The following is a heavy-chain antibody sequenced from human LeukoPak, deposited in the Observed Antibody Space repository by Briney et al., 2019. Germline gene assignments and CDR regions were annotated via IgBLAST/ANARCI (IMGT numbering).Heavy chain of an antibody. V-gene: IGHV4-4*07. Sequence: PSETLSLTCTVSGGSISSYYWSWIRQPAGKGLEWIGRIYTSGSTYYNPSLKSRVTISVDRSKNQFSLKLSSVTAADTAVYYCARGSTYYYDSSGYSWFDPWGQGTLVTVSS. CDR3: ARGSTYYYDSSGYSWFDP. D-gene: IGHD3-22*01. CDR2: IYTSGST. J-gene: IGHJ5*02. CDR1: GGSISSYY.